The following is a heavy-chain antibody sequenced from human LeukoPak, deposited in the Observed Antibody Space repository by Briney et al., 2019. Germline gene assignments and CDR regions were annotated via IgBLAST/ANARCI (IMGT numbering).Heavy chain of an antibody. D-gene: IGHD3-16*02. V-gene: IGHV3-23*01. CDR3: AKDLDMITFGGVIVNFDY. J-gene: IGHJ4*02. Sequence: GGSLRLSCAASGFTFSSYAMSWVRQAPGKGLEWVSAISGGGGSTYYADSVKGRFTISRDNSKNTLYLQMNSLRAEDTAVYYCAKDLDMITFGGVIVNFDYWGQGTLVTVSS. CDR2: ISGGGGST. CDR1: GFTFSSYA.